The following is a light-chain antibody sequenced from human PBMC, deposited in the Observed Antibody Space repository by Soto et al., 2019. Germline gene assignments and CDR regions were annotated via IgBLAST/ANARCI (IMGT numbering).Light chain of an antibody. CDR3: QQRTDCPT. CDR2: DTS. V-gene: IGKV3-11*01. CDR1: QSVSHF. J-gene: IGKJ4*01. Sequence: EIVLTQSPGTLSLSPGESATLSCRASQSVSHFLAWYQQKPGQAPRLLIYDTSSRATGIPGRFSGSGSGTDFTLTIDSLEPEDSAVYYCQQRTDCPTFGGGTKVEI.